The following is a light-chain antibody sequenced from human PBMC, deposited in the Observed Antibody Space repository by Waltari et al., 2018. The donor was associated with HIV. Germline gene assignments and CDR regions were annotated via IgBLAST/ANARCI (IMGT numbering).Light chain of an antibody. Sequence: QSVLTQPPSASATPGQRVSIPCSGGSPNIGNHLVHWFQQVPGMAPKLLIYSNNQRPSGVPDRFSGSKSGTSASLAIRGLQSEDEADYYCASWDDSINGVVFGGGTKLTVL. J-gene: IGLJ3*02. CDR3: ASWDDSINGVV. CDR1: SPNIGNHL. CDR2: SNN. V-gene: IGLV1-44*01.